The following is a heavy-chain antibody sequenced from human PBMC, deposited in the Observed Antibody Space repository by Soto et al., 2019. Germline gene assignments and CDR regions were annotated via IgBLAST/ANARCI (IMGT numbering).Heavy chain of an antibody. D-gene: IGHD3-22*01. CDR1: GFTFSDYY. Sequence: QVQLVESGGGLDKPGGSLRLSCAASGFTFSDYYMSWIRQAPGKGLEWVSYISSSSSYTNYADSVKGRFTISRDNAKNSLYLQMNSLRAEDTAVYYCATGQYYYDSSGYYYSWGQGTLVTVSS. CDR3: ATGQYYYDSSGYYYS. CDR2: ISSSSSYT. J-gene: IGHJ4*02. V-gene: IGHV3-11*05.